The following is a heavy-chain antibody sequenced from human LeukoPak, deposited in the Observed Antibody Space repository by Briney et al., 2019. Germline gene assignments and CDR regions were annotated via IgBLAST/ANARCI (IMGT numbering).Heavy chain of an antibody. Sequence: PSETLSLTCTVSGGSLSSYYWSWIRQPAGKGLEWIGRIYTSGSTNYNPSLKSRVTMSVDTSKNQFSLKLSSVTAADTAVYYCARENVDTAMVGYYYYYMDVWGKGTTVTLSS. CDR1: GGSLSSYY. CDR2: IYTSGST. D-gene: IGHD5-18*01. J-gene: IGHJ6*03. CDR3: ARENVDTAMVGYYYYYMDV. V-gene: IGHV4-4*07.